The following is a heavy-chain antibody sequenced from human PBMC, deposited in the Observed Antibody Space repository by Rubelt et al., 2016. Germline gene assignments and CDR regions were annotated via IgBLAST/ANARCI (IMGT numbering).Heavy chain of an antibody. CDR1: GYTFSGYY. V-gene: IGHV1-2*02. Sequence: QVQLVQSGDEVKKPGASVKVSCKASGYTFSGYYIHWVRQAPGQGPEWMGWIDPNSGGANYAQRFQGRVTMTRDTSISTAYMDLSSLRSDDTAVYYCANHPTYCAGDCLGYWGQGTLVTVSS. CDR3: ANHPTYCAGDCLGY. J-gene: IGHJ4*02. D-gene: IGHD2-21*01. CDR2: IDPNSGGA.